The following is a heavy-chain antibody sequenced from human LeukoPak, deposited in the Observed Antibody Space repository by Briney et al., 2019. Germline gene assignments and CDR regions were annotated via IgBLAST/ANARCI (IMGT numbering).Heavy chain of an antibody. J-gene: IGHJ6*04. CDR2: IYNSGST. CDR1: GGSISSGDYC. CDR3: ATGPIDTAMADYYYYGMDV. Sequence: PSETLSLTRTVSGGSISSGDYCWGWIRQPPGKGLEWTGYIYNSGSTYYNPSLKSRVTISVDTSKNQFSLKLSSATAADTAVYYCATGPIDTAMADYYYYGMDVWGKGTTVTVSS. V-gene: IGHV4-30-4*01. D-gene: IGHD5-18*01.